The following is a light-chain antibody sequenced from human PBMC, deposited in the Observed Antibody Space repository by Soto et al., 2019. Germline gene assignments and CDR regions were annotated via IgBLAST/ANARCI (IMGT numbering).Light chain of an antibody. V-gene: IGKV3-15*01. CDR3: QQYDSGYT. CDR1: QSVDDN. Sequence: EIVMTQSQPTLSVSPGERAILSCRASQSVDDNLVWYQQKPGQAPRVLIYDASNRATGVPARFSGSGSGTEFTLIISSLEFGDSAVYDCQQYDSGYTFGQGTKLEIK. CDR2: DAS. J-gene: IGKJ2*01.